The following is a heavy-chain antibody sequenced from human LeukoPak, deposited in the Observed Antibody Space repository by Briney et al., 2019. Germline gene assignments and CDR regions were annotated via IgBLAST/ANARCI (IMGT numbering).Heavy chain of an antibody. Sequence: GGSLRLSCAASGFTFDDYGMSWVRQAPGKGLEWVSGINSNGGSKGYADSVKGRFTISRDNAKNSLYLQMNSLRAEDTALYYCARDVLRFCSSTSCYASWSYWGQGTLVTVSS. CDR1: GFTFDDYG. CDR3: ARDVLRFCSSTSCYASWSY. J-gene: IGHJ4*02. V-gene: IGHV3-20*04. D-gene: IGHD2-2*01. CDR2: INSNGGSK.